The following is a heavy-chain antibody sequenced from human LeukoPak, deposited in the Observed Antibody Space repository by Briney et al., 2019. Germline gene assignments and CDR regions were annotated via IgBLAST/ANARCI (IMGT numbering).Heavy chain of an antibody. D-gene: IGHD2-15*01. CDR2: IYYSGST. J-gene: IGHJ5*02. Sequence: SETLSLTCTVSGGSISSSSYYWGWIRQPPGKGLEWIGSIYYSGSTNYNPSLKSRVTISVDTSKNQFSLKLSSVTAADTAVYYCARTVGVVVAAQGFDPWGQGTLVTVSS. V-gene: IGHV4-39*07. CDR3: ARTVGVVVAAQGFDP. CDR1: GGSISSSSYY.